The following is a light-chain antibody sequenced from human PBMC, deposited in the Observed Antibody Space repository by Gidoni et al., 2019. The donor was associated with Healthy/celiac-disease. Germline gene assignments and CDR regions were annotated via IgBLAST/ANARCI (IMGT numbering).Light chain of an antibody. CDR2: WAS. CDR3: QQYYSTRT. V-gene: IGKV4-1*01. CDR1: QSVLYSSNNKNY. J-gene: IGKJ2*02. Sequence: DIVMTQSPDSLAVSLGERSTINCKSSQSVLYSSNNKNYLAWYQQKPGQPPKLLIYWASTRESGVPDRFSGSGSVTDFTLTISSLQAEDVAVYYCQQYYSTRTFXXXTKLEIK.